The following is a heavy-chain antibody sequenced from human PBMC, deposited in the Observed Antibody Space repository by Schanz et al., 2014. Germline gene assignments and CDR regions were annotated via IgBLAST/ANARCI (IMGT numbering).Heavy chain of an antibody. CDR3: VKDLQRELLRDDHYYGMDV. CDR1: GFTFSDYY. J-gene: IGHJ6*02. Sequence: VQLVESGGGLVTPGGSLRLSCAASGFTFSDYYMSWIRQAPGKGLECISYISSRGTTIYYADSVKGRFTISRDNSKNTMYLQMNSLRAEDTAVYYCVKDLQRELLRDDHYYGMDVWGQGTTVTVSS. V-gene: IGHV3-11*04. CDR2: ISSRGTTI. D-gene: IGHD1-26*01.